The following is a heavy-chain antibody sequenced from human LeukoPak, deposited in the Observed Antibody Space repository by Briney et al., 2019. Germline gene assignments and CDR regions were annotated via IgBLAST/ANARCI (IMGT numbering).Heavy chain of an antibody. CDR1: GGSISSYY. Sequence: SETLSLTCTVSGGSISSYYWSWIRQPPGKGLEWIGYIYYSGSTNYNPSLKSRVTISVDTSKNQISLKLSSVTAADTAVYYCASQRLGELSLYSLDYWGQGTLVTVSS. D-gene: IGHD3-16*02. CDR2: IYYSGST. J-gene: IGHJ4*02. V-gene: IGHV4-59*08. CDR3: ASQRLGELSLYSLDY.